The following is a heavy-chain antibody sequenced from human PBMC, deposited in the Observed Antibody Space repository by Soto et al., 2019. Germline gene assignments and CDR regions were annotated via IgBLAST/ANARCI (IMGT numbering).Heavy chain of an antibody. CDR3: ARSHYYDSSGLNY. D-gene: IGHD3-22*01. J-gene: IGHJ4*02. CDR1: GGSFSGYY. Sequence: SETLSLTCAVYGGSFSGYYWSWIRQPPGKGLEWIGEIKHSGSTNYNPSLKSRVTISVDTSKNQFSLKLSSVTAADTAVYYCARSHYYDSSGLNYWGQGTLVTVSS. CDR2: IKHSGST. V-gene: IGHV4-34*01.